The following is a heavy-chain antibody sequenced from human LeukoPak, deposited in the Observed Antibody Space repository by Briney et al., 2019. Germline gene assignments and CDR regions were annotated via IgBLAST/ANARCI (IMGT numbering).Heavy chain of an antibody. D-gene: IGHD3-3*01. Sequence: PSETLSLTCTVSGGSISSYYWSWIRQPPGKGLEWIGYIYYSGSTNYNPSLKSRVTISVDTSKNQFSLKLSSVTAADTAVYYCARGDYDFWSGYYRSDYWGQGTLVTVSS. J-gene: IGHJ4*02. CDR2: IYYSGST. CDR1: GGSISSYY. CDR3: ARGDYDFWSGYYRSDY. V-gene: IGHV4-59*01.